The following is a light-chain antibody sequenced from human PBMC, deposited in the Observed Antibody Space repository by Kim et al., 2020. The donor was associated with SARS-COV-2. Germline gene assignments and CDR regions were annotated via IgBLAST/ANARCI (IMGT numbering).Light chain of an antibody. CDR2: QDS. Sequence: VSPGQTASITCSGDKLGDKYACWYQQKPGQSPVLVIYQDSKRPSGIPERFSGSNSGNTATLTISGTQAMDGADYYCQAWDSSNVVFGGGTQLTVL. CDR1: KLGDKY. V-gene: IGLV3-1*01. J-gene: IGLJ2*01. CDR3: QAWDSSNVV.